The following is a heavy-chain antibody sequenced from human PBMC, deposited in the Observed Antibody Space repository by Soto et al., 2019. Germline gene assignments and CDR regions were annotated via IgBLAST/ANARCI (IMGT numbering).Heavy chain of an antibody. J-gene: IGHJ4*02. V-gene: IGHV3-66*01. CDR2: IDIGGNT. CDR3: ARGRGSTGYLGREHYFDY. D-gene: IGHD2-2*01. Sequence: GGSLRLSCAASGFSVTNNYMNWVRQAPGKGLEWVSIIDIGGNTYYADSVKDRFTISRDNSRNTLYLHMDSLRAEDTAVYYCARGRGSTGYLGREHYFDYGGQGTLVTVSS. CDR1: GFSVTNNY.